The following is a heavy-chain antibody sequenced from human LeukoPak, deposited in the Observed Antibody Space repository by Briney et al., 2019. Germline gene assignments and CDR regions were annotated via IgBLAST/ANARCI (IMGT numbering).Heavy chain of an antibody. CDR2: IYYSGST. J-gene: IGHJ6*03. Sequence: SETLSLTCTVSGGSISSYYWSWIRQPPGKGLEWIGYIYYSGSTNYNPSLKSRVTISVDTSKNQFSLKLSSVTAADTAVYYCARGVVVTGMNYMDVWGKGTTVTVSS. D-gene: IGHD2-21*02. CDR1: GGSISSYY. CDR3: ARGVVVTGMNYMDV. V-gene: IGHV4-59*01.